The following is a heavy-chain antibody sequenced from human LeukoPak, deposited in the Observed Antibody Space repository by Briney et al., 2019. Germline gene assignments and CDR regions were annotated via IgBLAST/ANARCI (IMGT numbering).Heavy chain of an antibody. CDR3: STAGYCTNGVCYALDY. V-gene: IGHV3-15*01. Sequence: PGGSLRLSCRASGFTFNSAWMNWVRQAQGKGLEWVARTKGKIDGGTTDYAAPVKGRFTVSRDDSKNTLYLQMNSLRTEDTALYYCSTAGYCTNGVCYALDYWGQGTLVTVSS. CDR2: TKGKIDGGTT. CDR1: GFTFNSAW. J-gene: IGHJ4*02. D-gene: IGHD2-8*01.